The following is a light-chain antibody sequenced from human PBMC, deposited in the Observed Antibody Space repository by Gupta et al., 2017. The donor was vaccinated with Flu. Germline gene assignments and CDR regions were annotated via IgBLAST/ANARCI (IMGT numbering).Light chain of an antibody. V-gene: IGLV2-8*01. CDR1: SSDIGAYKY. CDR3: SSHTVSDTFV. J-gene: IGLJ1*01. Sequence: QSALTQPPSASGSPGQSITISCTGTSSDIGAYKYVSWHQQHAGKAPKLIIYEVSKRPSGVPDRFSGSKSGNTASLTVSGPQDEEEGDYYGSSHTVSDTFVFGTGTAVTVL. CDR2: EVS.